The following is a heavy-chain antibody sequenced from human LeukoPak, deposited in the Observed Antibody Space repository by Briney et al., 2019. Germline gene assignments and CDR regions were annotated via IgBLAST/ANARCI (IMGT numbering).Heavy chain of an antibody. Sequence: ASVKVSCKASGYTFTTYYMHWVRQAPGQGLEWMGIINPRGGTTSYAQQFQGRVTMTRDTSTSTVYMELSSLRSGDTAVYFCARDWGQQLGRDCFDYWGQGTLVTVPS. V-gene: IGHV1-46*01. CDR1: GYTFTTYY. CDR2: INPRGGTT. CDR3: ARDWGQQLGRDCFDY. D-gene: IGHD6-13*01. J-gene: IGHJ4*02.